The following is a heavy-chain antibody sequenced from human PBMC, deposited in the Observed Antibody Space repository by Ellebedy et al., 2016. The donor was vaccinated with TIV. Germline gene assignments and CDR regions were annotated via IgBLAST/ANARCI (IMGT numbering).Heavy chain of an antibody. Sequence: SETLSLXXAVYGGSFSGYYWSWIRQPPGKGLEWIGEINHSGSTNYNPSLKSRVTISVDTSKNQFSLKLSSVTAADTAVYYCARGSSSDYWGQGTLVTVSS. CDR2: INHSGST. CDR1: GGSFSGYY. CDR3: ARGSSSDY. D-gene: IGHD6-13*01. V-gene: IGHV4-34*01. J-gene: IGHJ4*02.